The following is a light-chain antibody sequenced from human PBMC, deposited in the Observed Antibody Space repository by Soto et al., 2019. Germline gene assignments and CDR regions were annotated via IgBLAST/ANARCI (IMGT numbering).Light chain of an antibody. Sequence: EIVMTQSPATLSVSPGERATLSCRASQSISSDLAWYQHKPDQAPRLLIYGASTRAPGVSARFSGSGSGTEFQLTVSSLQSEDLAVYFCQQYNDWPRTFGQGTKLEI. J-gene: IGKJ2*02. CDR2: GAS. CDR3: QQYNDWPRT. V-gene: IGKV3-15*01. CDR1: QSISSD.